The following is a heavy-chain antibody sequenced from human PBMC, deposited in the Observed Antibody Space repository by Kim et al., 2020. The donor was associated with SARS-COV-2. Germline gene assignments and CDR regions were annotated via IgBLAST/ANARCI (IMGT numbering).Heavy chain of an antibody. D-gene: IGHD3-3*01. CDR2: FDPEDGET. J-gene: IGHJ5*02. CDR3: ASTTIFGGPNWVDP. Sequence: ASVKVSCKVSGYTLTELSMHWVRQAPGKGLEWMGGFDPEDGETIYAQKFQGRVTMTEDTSTDTAYMELSSLRSEDTAVYYCASTTIFGGPNWVDPWGQGTLVTVSS. V-gene: IGHV1-24*01. CDR1: GYTLTELS.